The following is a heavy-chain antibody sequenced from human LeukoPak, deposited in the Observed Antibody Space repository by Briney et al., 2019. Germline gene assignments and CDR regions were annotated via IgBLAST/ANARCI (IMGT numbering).Heavy chain of an antibody. CDR3: ARDRIRDGSGSFDY. J-gene: IGHJ4*02. CDR1: GYTFTGYY. V-gene: IGHV1-2*02. D-gene: IGHD3-10*01. CDR2: INPNSGGT. Sequence: GASVKVSCKASGYTFTGYYMHWVRQAPGQGLEWMGWINPNSGGTNYAQKFQGRVTMTRDTSISTAYMELSRLRSDDTAVYYCARDRIRDGSGSFDYWGQGTLVTVSS.